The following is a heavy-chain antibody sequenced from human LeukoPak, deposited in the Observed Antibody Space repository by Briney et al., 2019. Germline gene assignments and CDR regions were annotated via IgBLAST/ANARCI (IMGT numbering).Heavy chain of an antibody. D-gene: IGHD3-9*01. Sequence: SETLSLTCAVYGGSFRGYYWSWIRQPPGKGLEWIGEINHSGSTNYNPSLKSRVTISVDTSKNQFSLKLSSVTAADTAVYYCARVASSYDILTGYYIYWFDPWGQGTLVTVSS. J-gene: IGHJ5*02. CDR1: GGSFRGYY. CDR3: ARVASSYDILTGYYIYWFDP. V-gene: IGHV4-34*01. CDR2: INHSGST.